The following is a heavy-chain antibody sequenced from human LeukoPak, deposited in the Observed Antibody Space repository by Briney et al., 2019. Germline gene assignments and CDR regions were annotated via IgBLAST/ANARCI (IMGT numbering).Heavy chain of an antibody. CDR3: VATERWLQWDY. D-gene: IGHD5-24*01. CDR1: GASIGSYY. CDR2: ISNSVST. V-gene: IGHV4-4*08. J-gene: IGHJ4*02. Sequence: SETLSLTCTVSGASIGSYYWSWIRQPPGKGLEWIAFISNSVSTNYNPSLKSRVTISLDTSRKQLSLRLSSVIAADTAVYYCVATERWLQWDYWGREPWSPSPQ.